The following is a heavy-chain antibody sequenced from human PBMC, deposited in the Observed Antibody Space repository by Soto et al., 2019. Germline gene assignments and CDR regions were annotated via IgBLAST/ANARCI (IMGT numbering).Heavy chain of an antibody. J-gene: IGHJ6*02. Sequence: QVQLVQSGAEVKKPGASVKVSCKASGYTFTSYDINWVRQATGQGLEWMGWMNPNSGNTDYAQKFQGRITMTRNTSISTAYMELSSLRSEDTAVYYCARDYSSGYGMDVWGQGTTVTVSS. CDR1: GYTFTSYD. CDR2: MNPNSGNT. V-gene: IGHV1-8*01. CDR3: ARDYSSGYGMDV. D-gene: IGHD6-19*01.